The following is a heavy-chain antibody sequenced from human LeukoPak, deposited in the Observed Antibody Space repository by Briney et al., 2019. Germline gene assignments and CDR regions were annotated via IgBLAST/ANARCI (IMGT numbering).Heavy chain of an antibody. CDR3: ARDRSRAADY. CDR1: GYTFTSYY. CDR2: INPSGGST. Sequence: ASVKVSCKASGYTFTSYYVHWVRPAPGQGLEWMGIINPSGGSTSYAQKFQGRVTMTRDTSTSTVYMELSSLRSEDTAVYYCARDRSRAADYWGQGTLVTVSS. V-gene: IGHV1-46*01. J-gene: IGHJ4*02.